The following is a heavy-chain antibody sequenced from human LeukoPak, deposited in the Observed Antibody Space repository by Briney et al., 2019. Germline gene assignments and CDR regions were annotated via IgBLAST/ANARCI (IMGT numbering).Heavy chain of an antibody. CDR2: INLNSGGT. Sequence: ASVKVSCKASGYTFTGSYMHWVRQAPGQGLEWMGWINLNSGGTNYAQKFQGRVTMTRDTSISTAYMELSRLKSDDTAFYYCAKYYFDSYEGYYFDYWGQGTLVTVSS. CDR3: AKYYFDSYEGYYFDY. D-gene: IGHD3-22*01. V-gene: IGHV1-2*02. CDR1: GYTFTGSY. J-gene: IGHJ4*02.